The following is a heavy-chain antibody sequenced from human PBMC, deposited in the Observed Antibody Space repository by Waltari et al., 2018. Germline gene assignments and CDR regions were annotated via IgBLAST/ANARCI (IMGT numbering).Heavy chain of an antibody. CDR2: VIPTFGTP. D-gene: IGHD1-1*01. CDR3: AKRELGGPLDP. CDR1: GGTFGRFA. V-gene: IGHV1-69*12. J-gene: IGHJ5*02. Sequence: QVQLVQSGAVVKNPGSSVKVSCRASGGTFGRFALSWVRQAPGQGLGWLGGVIPTFGTPNYAQKFQARLTITADERTSTVFMELGSLTADDAGIYYCAKRELGGPLDPWGQGTLVTISS.